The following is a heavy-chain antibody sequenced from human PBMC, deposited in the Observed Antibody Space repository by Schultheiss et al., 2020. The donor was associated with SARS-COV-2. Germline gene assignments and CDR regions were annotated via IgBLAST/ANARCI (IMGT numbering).Heavy chain of an antibody. CDR1: GGSISSGGYS. CDR3: ARVIVATPGGSCHFDI. CDR2: IHTSGST. V-gene: IGHV4-61*02. Sequence: SQTLSLTCAVSGGSISSGGYSWSWIRQPAGKGLEWIGRIHTSGSTNYNPSLKSRVTISVDTSKTQFSLKLYSVTAADTAVYYCARVIVATPGGSCHFDIWGQGTMVTVSS. J-gene: IGHJ3*02. D-gene: IGHD2-15*01.